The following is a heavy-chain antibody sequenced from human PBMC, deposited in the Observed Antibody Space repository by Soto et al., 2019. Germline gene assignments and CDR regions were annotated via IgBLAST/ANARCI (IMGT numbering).Heavy chain of an antibody. J-gene: IGHJ6*02. V-gene: IGHV6-1*01. D-gene: IGHD2-2*01. CDR2: TYYRSKWYN. CDR3: AMILGYCSSTSCYGYYYYGMDV. Sequence: SQTLSLTCAISGDSVSSNSAAWNWIRQSPSRGLEWLGRTYYRSKWYNDYAVSVKSRITINPDTSKNQFSLQLNSVTPEDTAVYYCAMILGYCSSTSCYGYYYYGMDVWGQGTTVTVSS. CDR1: GDSVSSNSAA.